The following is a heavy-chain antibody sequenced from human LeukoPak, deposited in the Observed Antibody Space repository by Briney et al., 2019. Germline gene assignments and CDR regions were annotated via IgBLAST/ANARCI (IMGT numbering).Heavy chain of an antibody. CDR3: ARVRTTGTALDY. CDR1: GFTFSSYW. CDR2: INSDGSGT. V-gene: IGHV3-74*01. D-gene: IGHD1-1*01. J-gene: IGHJ4*02. Sequence: GGSLRLSCAASGFTFSSYWMHWVRQAPGKGLVWVSRINSDGSGTSYADSVKGRFTISRDNAKNTLYLQMNSLRAEDTAVYYCARVRTTGTALDYWGQGTLVTVSS.